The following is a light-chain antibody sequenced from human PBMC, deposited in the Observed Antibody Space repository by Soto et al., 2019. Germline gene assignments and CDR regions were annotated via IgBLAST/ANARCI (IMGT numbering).Light chain of an antibody. V-gene: IGLV2-14*01. J-gene: IGLJ1*01. Sequence: QSALTQPASVSGSPGQSITISCTGTSSDIGGYKHVSWYQQHPGKAPKLMIYEVSNRPSGVSNRFSGSKSGNTASLTISGLQAEDEADYYCSSDKNSSTRVLGNGTKVTV. CDR1: SSDIGGYKH. CDR2: EVS. CDR3: SSDKNSSTRV.